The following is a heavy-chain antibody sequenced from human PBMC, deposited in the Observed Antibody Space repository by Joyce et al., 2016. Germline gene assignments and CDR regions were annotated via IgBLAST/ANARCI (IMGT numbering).Heavy chain of an antibody. CDR1: GLTFSGFG. Sequence: EVKVSESGGGLVQPGESLRLPCSVSGLTFSGFGMGWVRQGAGKGLEWVSSITGSGRAVFLADSVKGRFTISRDNPKSTLYLQMNRLRAEDTAVYYCAKHKGAGTYQNYAMDVWGQGTTVTVSS. D-gene: IGHD1-7*01. CDR3: AKHKGAGTYQNYAMDV. CDR2: ITGSGRAV. V-gene: IGHV3-23*01. J-gene: IGHJ6*02.